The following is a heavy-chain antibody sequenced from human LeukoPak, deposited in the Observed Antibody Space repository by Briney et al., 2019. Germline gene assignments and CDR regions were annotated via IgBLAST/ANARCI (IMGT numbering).Heavy chain of an antibody. CDR3: TIRYCSSTSCYGDFDY. Sequence: GGSLRLSCAASGFIFTNTWMSWVRQAPGKGLEWVGRIKSKTDGGTTDYAAPVKGRFTISRDDSKNTLFLQMNSLKTEDTAVYYCTIRYCSSTSCYGDFDYWGQGTLLTVSS. D-gene: IGHD2-2*01. J-gene: IGHJ4*02. CDR1: GFIFTNTW. CDR2: IKSKTDGGTT. V-gene: IGHV3-15*01.